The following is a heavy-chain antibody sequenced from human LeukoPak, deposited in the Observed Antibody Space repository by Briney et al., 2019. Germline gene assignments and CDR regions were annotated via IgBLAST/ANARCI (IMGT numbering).Heavy chain of an antibody. CDR3: ARVPRLRLCSFDY. J-gene: IGHJ4*02. V-gene: IGHV3-11*01. CDR1: GFTFSSYA. CDR2: ISSSGSTI. D-gene: IGHD3-16*01. Sequence: GGSLRLSCAASGFTFSSYAMSWIRQAPGKGLEWVSYISSSGSTIYYADSVKGRFTISRDNAKNSLYLQMNSLRAEDTAVYYCARVPRLRLCSFDYWGQGTLVTVSS.